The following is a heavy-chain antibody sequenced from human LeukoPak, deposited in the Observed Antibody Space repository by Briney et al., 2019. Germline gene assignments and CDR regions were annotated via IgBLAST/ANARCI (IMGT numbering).Heavy chain of an antibody. CDR2: ISAYNGNK. CDR3: ARDDRHGSSWDYYYYYYYMDV. J-gene: IGHJ6*03. V-gene: IGHV1-18*04. CDR1: GYTFTGYY. D-gene: IGHD6-13*01. Sequence: GASVNVSCKASGYTFTGYYIHWVRQAPGQGREWMGWISAYNGNKNYAQKLQGRVTITTATSTSTAYMELRSLRSDDTAVYYCARDDRHGSSWDYYYYYYYMDVWGKGTTVTVSS.